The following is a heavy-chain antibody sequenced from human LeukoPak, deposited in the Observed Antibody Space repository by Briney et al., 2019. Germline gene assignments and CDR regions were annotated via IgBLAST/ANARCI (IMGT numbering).Heavy chain of an antibody. J-gene: IGHJ1*01. V-gene: IGHV4-34*01. Sequence: SETLSLTCAMYGESLSGYFGFWIRQPPGKALEWIGEIYHSGSTHYNPSLKSRVTISVDTSKNQFSLELTSVTAADTAVYYCGSVAAARQHWGQGTLVTVSS. CDR3: GSVAAARQH. CDR2: IYHSGST. CDR1: GESLSGYF. D-gene: IGHD6-13*01.